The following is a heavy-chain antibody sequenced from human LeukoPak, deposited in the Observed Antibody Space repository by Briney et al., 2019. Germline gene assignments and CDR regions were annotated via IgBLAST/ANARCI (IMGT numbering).Heavy chain of an antibody. Sequence: SETLSLTCTVSGGSISSYYWSWIRQPPGKGLEWIGYIYYSGSTNYNTSLKSRVTISVDTSKNQFSLKLSSVTAADTAVYYCARYYDTFWPNLYYYMDVWGKGTTVTVSS. CDR1: GGSISSYY. V-gene: IGHV4-59*01. CDR2: IYYSGST. D-gene: IGHD3-9*01. J-gene: IGHJ6*03. CDR3: ARYYDTFWPNLYYYMDV.